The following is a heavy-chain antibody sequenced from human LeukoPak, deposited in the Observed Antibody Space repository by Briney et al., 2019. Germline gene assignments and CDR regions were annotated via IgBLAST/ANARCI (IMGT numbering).Heavy chain of an antibody. D-gene: IGHD2-8*01. J-gene: IGHJ3*01. CDR2: TYYRSTWYN. V-gene: IGHV6-1*01. Sequence: SQTLSLTCAISGDSVSSNSVTWNWIRQSPSRGLEWLGRTYYRSTWYNDYAVSVRGRITVNPDTSKNQFSLKLTSVTAADTAVYYCVRPYCTNSVCHEESRNLDVWGQGTMVTVSS. CDR3: VRPYCTNSVCHEESRNLDV. CDR1: GDSVSSNSVT.